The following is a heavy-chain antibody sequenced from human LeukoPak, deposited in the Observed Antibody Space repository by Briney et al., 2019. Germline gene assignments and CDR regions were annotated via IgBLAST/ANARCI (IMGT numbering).Heavy chain of an antibody. CDR3: AAPGGDCSSTSCYTLPFDY. CDR2: IIPILGIA. CDR1: GGTFSSYA. J-gene: IGHJ4*02. Sequence: SVKVSCKASGGTFSSYAISWVRQAPGQGLEWMERIIPILGIANYAQKFQGRVTITADKSTSTAYMELSSLRSEDTAVYYCAAPGGDCSSTSCYTLPFDYWGQGTLVTVSS. D-gene: IGHD2-2*02. V-gene: IGHV1-69*04.